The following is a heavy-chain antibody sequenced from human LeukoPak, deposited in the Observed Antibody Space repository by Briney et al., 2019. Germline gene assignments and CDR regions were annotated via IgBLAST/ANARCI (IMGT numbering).Heavy chain of an antibody. J-gene: IGHJ4*02. CDR3: ARGLTRYYDYVWGSYRSLGY. D-gene: IGHD3-16*02. V-gene: IGHV1-8*01. CDR1: GYTFTIYD. Sequence: ASVKLSCKASGYTFTIYDINWVRHAPRPGLEWMGLMNPNSGNTGYAQQFQGRVTMTRNTSISAAYMELSSLRSEDTAVYYCARGLTRYYDYVWGSYRSLGYWGQGTLVTVSS. CDR2: MNPNSGNT.